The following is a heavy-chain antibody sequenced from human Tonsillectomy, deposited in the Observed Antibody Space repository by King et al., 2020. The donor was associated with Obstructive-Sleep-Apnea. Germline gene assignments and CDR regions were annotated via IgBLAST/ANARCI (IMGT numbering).Heavy chain of an antibody. J-gene: IGHJ4*02. D-gene: IGHD3-22*01. CDR1: GFTFSSYV. CDR3: ARGTYYYDSSEDY. CDR2: IKEDGSEK. V-gene: IGHV3-7*03. Sequence: VQLVESGGGLVQPGGSLRLSCAASGFTFSSYVMSWVRQAPGKGLEWVANIKEDGSEKYYLDSVKGRFTSSRDNATNSLYLQMNSLRAEDTAVYHCARGTYYYDSSEDYWGQGTLVTVSS.